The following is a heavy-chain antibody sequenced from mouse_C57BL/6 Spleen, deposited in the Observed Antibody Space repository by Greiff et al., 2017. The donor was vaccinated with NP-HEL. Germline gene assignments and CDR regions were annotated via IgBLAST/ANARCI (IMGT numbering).Heavy chain of an antibody. CDR3: ARGSMVRLEDYFDY. CDR2: IDPSDSYT. CDR1: GYTFTSYW. D-gene: IGHD1-1*02. V-gene: IGHV1-69*01. Sequence: QVQLKQSGAELVMPGASVKLSCKASGYTFTSYWMHWVKQRPGQGLEWIGEIDPSDSYTNYNQKFKGKSTLTVDKSSSTAYMQLSSLTSEDSAVYYCARGSMVRLEDYFDYWGQGTTLTVSS. J-gene: IGHJ2*01.